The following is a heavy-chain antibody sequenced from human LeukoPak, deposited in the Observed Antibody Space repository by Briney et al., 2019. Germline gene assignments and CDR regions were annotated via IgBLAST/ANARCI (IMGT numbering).Heavy chain of an antibody. V-gene: IGHV3-23*01. J-gene: IGHJ1*01. Sequence: GGSLRLSCAASGFTFSSYWMSWVRQAPGKGLEWVSAISGSGGSTYYADSVKGRFTISRDNSKNTLYLQMNSLRAEDTAVYYCAKGLGASYYFFQHWGQGTLVTVSS. CDR3: AKGLGASYYFFQH. D-gene: IGHD1-26*01. CDR1: GFTFSSYW. CDR2: ISGSGGST.